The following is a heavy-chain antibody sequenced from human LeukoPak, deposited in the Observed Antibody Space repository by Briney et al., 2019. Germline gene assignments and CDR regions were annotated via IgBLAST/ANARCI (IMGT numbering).Heavy chain of an antibody. CDR3: ARADSSGYFRYYFDY. D-gene: IGHD3-22*01. Sequence: SETLSLTCSVSDYSISSGYYWGWIRQPPGKGLEWIGGMEWIGSIYYSGSTYYNPSLKSRVTISVDTSKNQFSLKLSPVTAADTAVYYCARADSSGYFRYYFDYWGQGNLVTVSS. J-gene: IGHJ4*02. CDR2: IYYSGST. CDR1: DYSISSGYY. V-gene: IGHV4-38-2*02.